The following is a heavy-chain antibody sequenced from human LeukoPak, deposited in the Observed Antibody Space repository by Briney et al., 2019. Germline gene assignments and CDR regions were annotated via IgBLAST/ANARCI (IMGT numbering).Heavy chain of an antibody. CDR3: GIRRLAVASAPSYH. CDR2: SDPKDKT. V-gene: IGHV1-24*01. D-gene: IGHD6-19*01. Sequence: ASVTVSCKVSGRTLSQFSLQWGRQVPGKGLEWMGGSDPKDKTFYAQNFQGRVTLTEVTSTDTAYMELSSLIFEDTAVYYCGIRRLAVASAPSYHWGQGTLVTVSS. CDR1: GRTLSQFS. J-gene: IGHJ5*02.